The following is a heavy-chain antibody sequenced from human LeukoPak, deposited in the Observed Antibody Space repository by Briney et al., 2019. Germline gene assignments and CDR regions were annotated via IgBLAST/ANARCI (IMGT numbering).Heavy chain of an antibody. V-gene: IGHV3-23*01. CDR2: ISGSRLST. CDR3: AKDLQWELLHVY. CDR1: GFTFSSYA. D-gene: IGHD1-26*01. Sequence: GGSLRLSCAASGFTFSSYAMSWVRQARGKGLEWVPSISGSRLSTYYPDSVQDRFTLSRDNSKNTLYLQMNSLRAEDTAVYYCAKDLQWELLHVYWGQGTLVTVSS. J-gene: IGHJ4*02.